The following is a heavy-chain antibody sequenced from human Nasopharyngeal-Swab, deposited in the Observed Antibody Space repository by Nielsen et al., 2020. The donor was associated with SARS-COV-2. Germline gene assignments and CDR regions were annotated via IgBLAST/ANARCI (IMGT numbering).Heavy chain of an antibody. D-gene: IGHD3-22*01. J-gene: IGHJ6*02. V-gene: IGHV1-46*01. CDR3: ARDKSMIVVIITTHPYGMDV. Sequence: ASVKVSCKASGYTFTNYYMHWVRQAPGQGLEWMGIINPCGDSTSYAQKFQGRVTMTRDTSTSTVYMELSSLNSEDTAVYYCARDKSMIVVIITTHPYGMDVWGQGTTVTVSS. CDR1: GYTFTNYY. CDR2: INPCGDST.